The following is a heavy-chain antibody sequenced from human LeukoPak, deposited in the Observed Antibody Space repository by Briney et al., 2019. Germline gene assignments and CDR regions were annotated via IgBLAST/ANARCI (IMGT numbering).Heavy chain of an antibody. J-gene: IGHJ4*02. Sequence: SETLSLTCTVSGGPIRSSGFYWGWIRQTPGKGLEWIGSIHCTGSTYYNPSLKSRVTVSVDTSRNQFSLKVTSVTAADTAFYYCARHTRSGYSYGYEDWGQGTLVTVSS. CDR1: GGPIRSSGFY. D-gene: IGHD5-18*01. CDR3: ARHTRSGYSYGYED. V-gene: IGHV4-39*01. CDR2: IHCTGST.